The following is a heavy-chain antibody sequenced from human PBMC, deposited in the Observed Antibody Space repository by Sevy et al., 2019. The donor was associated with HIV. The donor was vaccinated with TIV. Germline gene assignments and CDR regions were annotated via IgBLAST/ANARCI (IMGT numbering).Heavy chain of an antibody. J-gene: IGHJ1*01. D-gene: IGHD2-15*01. CDR3: ATRLGYCSGSSCYPPEYFHH. Sequence: SETLSLTCIVSGGSISSSSYYWGWIRQPPGKGLEWIGSIYYSGNTYYNPSLKSRVTISVDTTKKQFSLKLSSVTAADTAVYYCATRLGYCSGSSCYPPEYFHHWGQGTLVTVSS. CDR1: GGSISSSSYY. V-gene: IGHV4-39*01. CDR2: IYYSGNT.